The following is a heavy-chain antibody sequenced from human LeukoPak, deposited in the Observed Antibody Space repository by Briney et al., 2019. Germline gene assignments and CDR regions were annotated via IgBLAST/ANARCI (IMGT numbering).Heavy chain of an antibody. D-gene: IGHD6-6*01. V-gene: IGHV3-23*01. CDR1: GFTVSSNY. J-gene: IGHJ4*02. CDR2: ISGSGGST. CDR3: AKGHPESSSFED. Sequence: GGSLRLSCAASGFTVSSNYMSWVRQAPGKGLEWVSAISGSGGSTYYADSVKGRFTISRDNSKNTLYLQMNSLRAEDTAVYYCAKGHPESSSFEDWGQGTLVTVSS.